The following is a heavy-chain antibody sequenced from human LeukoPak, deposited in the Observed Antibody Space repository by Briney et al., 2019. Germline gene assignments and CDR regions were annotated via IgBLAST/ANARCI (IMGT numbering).Heavy chain of an antibody. D-gene: IGHD6-19*01. J-gene: IGHJ4*02. CDR2: IYYSGST. Sequence: SETLSLTCTVSGGSISSSSYYWGWIRQPPGKGLEWIGSIYYSGSTYYNPSLKSRVTISVDTSKNQLSLKLSSVTAADTAVYYCASIAVATYYFDYWGQGTLVTVSS. CDR1: GGSISSSSYY. CDR3: ASIAVATYYFDY. V-gene: IGHV4-39*07.